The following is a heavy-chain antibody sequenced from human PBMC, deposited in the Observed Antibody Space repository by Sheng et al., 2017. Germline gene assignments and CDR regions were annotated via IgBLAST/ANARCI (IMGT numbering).Heavy chain of an antibody. CDR3: ARDKGPAAILYFQH. V-gene: IGHV1-69*01. J-gene: IGHJ1*01. D-gene: IGHD2-2*01. CDR1: GGTFSSYA. CDR2: IIPIFGTA. Sequence: QVQLVQSGAEVKKPGSSVKVSCKASGGTFSSYAISWVRQAPGQGLEWMGGIIPIFGTANYAQKFQGRVTITADESTSTAYMELSSLRSEDTAVYYCARDKGPAAILYFQHWGQGTLVTVSS.